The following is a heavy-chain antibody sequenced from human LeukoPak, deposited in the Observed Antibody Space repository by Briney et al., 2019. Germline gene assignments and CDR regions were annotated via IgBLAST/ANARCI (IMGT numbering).Heavy chain of an antibody. V-gene: IGHV3-23*01. CDR3: ASLGYDFWSGYNYGMDV. Sequence: GGSLRLSCAASGFTFSSYAMSWVRQAPGKGLEWVSAISGSGGSTYYADSVKGRFTISRDNAKNTLYLQMNSLRAEDTAVYYCASLGYDFWSGYNYGMDVWGQGTLVTVSS. CDR2: ISGSGGST. J-gene: IGHJ6*02. CDR1: GFTFSSYA. D-gene: IGHD3-3*01.